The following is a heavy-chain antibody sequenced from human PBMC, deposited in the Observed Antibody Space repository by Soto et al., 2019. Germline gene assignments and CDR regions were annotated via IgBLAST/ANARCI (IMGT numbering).Heavy chain of an antibody. J-gene: IGHJ5*02. V-gene: IGHV1-3*01. CDR2: IKAGNGNT. Sequence: ASVKVSCKASGYTFTSYAMHWVRQAPGQRLEWMGWIKAGNGNTKYSQKFQGRVTITRDTSASTAYMELSSLRSEDTAVYYCASRRITIFGVVPGGFDPWGQGTLVTVSS. CDR1: GYTFTSYA. CDR3: ASRRITIFGVVPGGFDP. D-gene: IGHD3-3*01.